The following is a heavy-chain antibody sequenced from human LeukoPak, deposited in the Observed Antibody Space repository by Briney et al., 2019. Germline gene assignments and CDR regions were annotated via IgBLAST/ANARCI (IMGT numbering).Heavy chain of an antibody. CDR2: IRNKANSYAT. J-gene: IGHJ4*02. CDR3: ARDPRPFNYYDSSGYSPYFDY. CDR1: GFSFSGSA. D-gene: IGHD3-22*01. Sequence: GGSLRLSCAASGFSFSGSAMYWVRQASGKGLEWVGRIRNKANSYATAYAASVKGRFTISRDNSKNTLYLQMNSLRAEDTAVYYCARDPRPFNYYDSSGYSPYFDYWGQGTLVTVSS. V-gene: IGHV3-73*01.